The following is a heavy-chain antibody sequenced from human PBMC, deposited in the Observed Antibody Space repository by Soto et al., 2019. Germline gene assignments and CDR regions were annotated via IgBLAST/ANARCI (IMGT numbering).Heavy chain of an antibody. CDR3: ARSPTYYYDSSGYYQNLYYYYGMDV. CDR2: IYYSGST. CDR1: GGSISSYY. D-gene: IGHD3-22*01. V-gene: IGHV4-59*01. J-gene: IGHJ6*02. Sequence: SETLSLTCTVSGGSISSYYWSWIRQPPGKGLEWIGYIYYSGSTNYNPSLKSRVTISVDTSKNQFSLKLSSVTAADTAVYYCARSPTYYYDSSGYYQNLYYYYGMDVWGQGTTVTVSS.